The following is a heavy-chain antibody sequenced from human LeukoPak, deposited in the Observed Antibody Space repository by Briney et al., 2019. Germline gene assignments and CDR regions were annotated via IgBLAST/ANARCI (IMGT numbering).Heavy chain of an antibody. V-gene: IGHV4-59*01. Sequence: SETLSLTCTVSGGSISTYYWSWIRQPPGKGLEWIGYIYYSGSTNYNPSLKSRVTISVDTSKNQFSLKLSSVTAADTAVYYCTRVDDYGDYRRFDPWGQGTLVTVSS. CDR3: TRVDDYGDYRRFDP. J-gene: IGHJ5*02. CDR1: GGSISTYY. CDR2: IYYSGST. D-gene: IGHD4-17*01.